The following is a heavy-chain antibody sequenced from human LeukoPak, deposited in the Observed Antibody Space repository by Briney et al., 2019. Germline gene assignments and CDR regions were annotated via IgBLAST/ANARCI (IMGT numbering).Heavy chain of an antibody. D-gene: IGHD3-16*01. Sequence: GGSLRLSCVASGFPFSSYWMTWVRQAPGKGLEWVASINHNGNVNYYVDSVKGRFTISRDNAKNSLYLQMSNLRAEDTAVYFCARGGGLDVWGQGATVTVSS. CDR1: GFPFSSYW. CDR3: ARGGGLDV. CDR2: INHNGNVN. V-gene: IGHV3-7*03. J-gene: IGHJ6*02.